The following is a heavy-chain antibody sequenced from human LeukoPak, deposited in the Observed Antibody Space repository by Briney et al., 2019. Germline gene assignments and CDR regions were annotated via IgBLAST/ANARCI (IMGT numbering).Heavy chain of an antibody. J-gene: IGHJ4*02. CDR1: GGTFSSYA. D-gene: IGHD5-24*01. CDR2: IIPIFGIA. CDR3: ARNPKMATTPGGES. Sequence: ASVKVSCKASGGTFSSYAISWVRQAPGQGLEWMGRIIPIFGIANYAQKFQGRVTITADKSTSTAYMELSSLRSEDTAVYYCARNPKMATTPGGESWGRGTLVTVSS. V-gene: IGHV1-69*04.